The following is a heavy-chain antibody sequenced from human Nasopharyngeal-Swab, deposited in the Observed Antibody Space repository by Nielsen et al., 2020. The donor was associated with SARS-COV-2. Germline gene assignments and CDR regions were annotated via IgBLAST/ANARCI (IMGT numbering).Heavy chain of an antibody. Sequence: GGSLRLSCAASGFTFDDYAMHWVRKAPGKGLEWVSGISWNSVSIGYADSVKGRFTISRDNAKNSLYLQMNSLRAEDTALYYCAKGIAAAGSRCLDYWGQGTLVTVSS. J-gene: IGHJ4*02. D-gene: IGHD6-13*01. CDR2: ISWNSVSI. CDR3: AKGIAAAGSRCLDY. V-gene: IGHV3-9*01. CDR1: GFTFDDYA.